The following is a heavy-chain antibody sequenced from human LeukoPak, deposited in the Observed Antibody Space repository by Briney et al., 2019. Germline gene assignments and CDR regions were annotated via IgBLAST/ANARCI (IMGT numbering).Heavy chain of an antibody. CDR3: ATQHIGDAFDI. CDR2: ISAYNGNT. D-gene: IGHD2-21*01. V-gene: IGHV1-18*01. J-gene: IGHJ3*02. Sequence: ASVKVSCKASGYPFGSYGISWVRQAPGQGLEWMGWISAYNGNTNYAQKLQGRVTMTTDTSTSTAYMELRSLRSDDTAVYYCATQHIGDAFDIWGQGTMVTVSS. CDR1: GYPFGSYG.